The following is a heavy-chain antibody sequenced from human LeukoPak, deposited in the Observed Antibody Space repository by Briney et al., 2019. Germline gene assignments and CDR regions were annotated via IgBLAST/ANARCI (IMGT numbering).Heavy chain of an antibody. CDR1: GGTFSSYA. CDR3: ARVTGYGDYYYYGMDV. V-gene: IGHV1-69*04. J-gene: IGHJ6*02. Sequence: SVKVSCKASGGTFSSYAISWVRQAPGQGLEWMGRIIPILGIANYAQKFQGRVTITADKSTSTAYMELSSLRSKDTAVYYCARVTGYGDYYYYGMDVWGQGTTVTVSS. D-gene: IGHD4-17*01. CDR2: IIPILGIA.